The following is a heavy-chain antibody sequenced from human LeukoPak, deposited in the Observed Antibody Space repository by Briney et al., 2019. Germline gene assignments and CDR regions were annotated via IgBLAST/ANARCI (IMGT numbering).Heavy chain of an antibody. V-gene: IGHV3-23*01. CDR1: GFTFSSYA. D-gene: IGHD2-15*01. Sequence: GDSLRLSCAASGFTFSSYAMSWVRQAPGKGLEWVSVISGSGGSTDYADSVKGRFTISRDNSKNTLYLQMNSLRAEDTAVYYCAKAGYCSGGSCFKLLSRYYYYYMDVWGKGITVTVSS. CDR3: AKAGYCSGGSCFKLLSRYYYYYMDV. J-gene: IGHJ6*03. CDR2: ISGSGGST.